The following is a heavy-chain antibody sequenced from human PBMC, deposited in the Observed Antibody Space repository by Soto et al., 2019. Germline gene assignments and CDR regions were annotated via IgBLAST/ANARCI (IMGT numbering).Heavy chain of an antibody. CDR1: GGAFSGYY. Sequence: PSETLSLTCAVYGGAFSGYYWSWIRQPPGKGLEWIGEINHRGSTKYNPSLKSRVTISVDTSKSQCSLKLSSVTAADTAVYYCARDRITIFHASSYYFGXWGQGTLVTVCS. CDR2: INHRGST. D-gene: IGHD3-3*01. J-gene: IGHJ4*02. V-gene: IGHV4-34*01. CDR3: ARDRITIFHASSYYFGX.